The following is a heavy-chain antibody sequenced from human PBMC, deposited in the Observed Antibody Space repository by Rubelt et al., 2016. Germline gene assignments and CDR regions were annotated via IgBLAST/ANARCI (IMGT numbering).Heavy chain of an antibody. CDR1: GFTFSSYA. J-gene: IGHJ4*02. CDR3: ARDDLGAKVY. CDR2: ISYDGRNK. V-gene: IGHV3-30*04. Sequence: GFTFSSYAMHWVRQAPGKGLEWVALISYDGRNKYYTDSLKGRFTISRDNAKNSLYLQMNSLRAEDTAVYYCARDDLGAKVYWGQGALVTVSS. D-gene: IGHD1-26*01.